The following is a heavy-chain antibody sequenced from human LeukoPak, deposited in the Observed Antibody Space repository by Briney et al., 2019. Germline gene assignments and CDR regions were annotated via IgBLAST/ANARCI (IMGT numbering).Heavy chain of an antibody. Sequence: GGSLRLSCAASGFTFSSYGMSWVRQAPGKGLEWVSTISDSGGSTYYADSVKGRFTISRDNSKNTLYLHLNSLRVEDTAVYYCARDMFGFDYWGQGTLVTVSS. J-gene: IGHJ4*02. D-gene: IGHD3-10*02. CDR1: GFTFSSYG. V-gene: IGHV3-23*01. CDR2: ISDSGGST. CDR3: ARDMFGFDY.